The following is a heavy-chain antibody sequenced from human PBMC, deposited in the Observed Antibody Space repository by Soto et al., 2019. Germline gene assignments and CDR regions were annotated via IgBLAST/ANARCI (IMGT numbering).Heavy chain of an antibody. D-gene: IGHD3-10*01. V-gene: IGHV3-23*01. CDR2: ISGSGGST. Sequence: HPGGSLRLSCAASGFTFSSYAMSWVRQAPGKGLEWVSAISGSGGSTYYADSAKGRFTISRDNSKNTLYLQMNSLRAEDTAVYYCAKDLRLDQPYSLHIAYIWFGELAFDYWGQGTLVTVSS. CDR1: GFTFSSYA. J-gene: IGHJ4*02. CDR3: AKDLRLDQPYSLHIAYIWFGELAFDY.